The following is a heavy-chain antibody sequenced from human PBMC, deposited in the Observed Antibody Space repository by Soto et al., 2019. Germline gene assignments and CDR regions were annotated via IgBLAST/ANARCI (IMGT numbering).Heavy chain of an antibody. CDR3: ARCFLGVVITEDY. V-gene: IGHV1-18*01. CDR2: ITAYNANT. CDR1: GYTFTSYG. J-gene: IGHJ4*02. D-gene: IGHD3-22*01. Sequence: QVQLVQSGAEVKKPGASVKVSCKASGYTFTSYGITWVRQAPGQGLEWMGWITAYNANTDYAQKFQGRVTMTTDTSSSTAYMELRSLRSDDTAVYYCARCFLGVVITEDYWGQGTLVTVSS.